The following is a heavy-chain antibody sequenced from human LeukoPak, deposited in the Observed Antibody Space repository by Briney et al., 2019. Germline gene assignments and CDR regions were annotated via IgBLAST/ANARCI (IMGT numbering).Heavy chain of an antibody. D-gene: IGHD3-22*01. CDR1: GGSSSGYY. V-gene: IGHV4-34*01. CDR3: ARVGVITMIVNY. CDR2: INHSGST. Sequence: PSETLSLTCAVYGGSSSGYYWSWIRQPPGKGLEWIGEINHSGSTNYNPSLRGRVTISVDTSKNQFSLKLRSVTAGDTAVYYCARVGVITMIVNYWGQGTLVTVSS. J-gene: IGHJ4*02.